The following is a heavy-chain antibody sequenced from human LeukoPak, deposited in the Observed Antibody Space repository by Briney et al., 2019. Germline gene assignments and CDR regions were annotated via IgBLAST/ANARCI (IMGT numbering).Heavy chain of an antibody. CDR1: GGSFSGYY. V-gene: IGHV4-34*01. D-gene: IGHD2-8*01. Sequence: SETLSLTCAVYGGSFSGYYWSWIRQPPGKGLEWIGGINHSGSTNYNPSLKSRVTISVDTSKNQFSLKLSSVTAADTAVYYCARRDRPGMLDYWGQGTLVTVSS. J-gene: IGHJ4*02. CDR2: INHSGST. CDR3: ARRDRPGMLDY.